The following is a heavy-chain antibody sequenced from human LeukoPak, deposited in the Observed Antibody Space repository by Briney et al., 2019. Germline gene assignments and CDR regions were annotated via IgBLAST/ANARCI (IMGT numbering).Heavy chain of an antibody. CDR1: GFTFSSYS. CDR3: AKDEGPSVDGDYFDY. CDR2: ISSSSSYI. D-gene: IGHD3-10*01. J-gene: IGHJ4*02. Sequence: SGGSLRLSCAASGFTFSSYSMNWVRQAPGKGLEWVSSISSSSSYIYYADSVKGRFTISRDNAKNSLYLQMNSLRADDTAVYFCAKDEGPSVDGDYFDYWGQGTLVTVSS. V-gene: IGHV3-21*04.